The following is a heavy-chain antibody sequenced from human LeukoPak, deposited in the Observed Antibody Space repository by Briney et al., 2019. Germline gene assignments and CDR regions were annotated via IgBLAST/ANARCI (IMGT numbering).Heavy chain of an antibody. J-gene: IGHJ4*02. CDR2: IYYSGST. D-gene: IGHD6-19*01. V-gene: IGHV4-61*01. CDR3: ATQTATGYSSGWSTRIDY. CDR1: GGSVSSGSYY. Sequence: PSETLSLTCTVSGGSVSSGSYYWSWIRQPPGKGLEWIGYIYYSGSTNYNPSPKSRVTISVDTSKNQFSLKLSSVTAADTAVYYCATQTATGYSSGWSTRIDYWGQGTLVTVSS.